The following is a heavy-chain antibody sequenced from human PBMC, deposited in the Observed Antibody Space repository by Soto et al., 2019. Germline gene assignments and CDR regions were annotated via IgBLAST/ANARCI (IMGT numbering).Heavy chain of an antibody. CDR3: ARGRVRNDV. J-gene: IGHJ6*02. CDR1: GFTFSSYD. CDR2: ISTAGDT. Sequence: EVQLVESGGGLLQPGGSLRLSCAASGFTFSSYDMHWVRQATGKGLEWVSAISTAGDTYYSGSVKGRFTISRENAKNSLYLQMNSLRADDTAVYYCARGRVRNDVWGQGTTVTVS. D-gene: IGHD1-1*01. V-gene: IGHV3-13*01.